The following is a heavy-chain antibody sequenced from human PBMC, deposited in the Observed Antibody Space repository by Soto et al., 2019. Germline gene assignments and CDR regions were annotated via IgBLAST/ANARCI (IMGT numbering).Heavy chain of an antibody. CDR3: ARRAYYYDSAFDY. Sequence: PGESLKISCKGSGYSFTSYWIGWVRQMPGKGLELMGIIYPGDSDTRYSPSFQGQVTISADKSISTAYLQWSSLKASDTAMYYCARRAYYYDSAFDYWGQGTLVTVSS. CDR2: IYPGDSDT. D-gene: IGHD3-22*01. CDR1: GYSFTSYW. J-gene: IGHJ4*02. V-gene: IGHV5-51*01.